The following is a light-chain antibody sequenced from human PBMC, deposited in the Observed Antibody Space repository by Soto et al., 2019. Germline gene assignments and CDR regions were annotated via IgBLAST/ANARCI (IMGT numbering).Light chain of an antibody. CDR2: DAS. J-gene: IGKJ3*01. CDR3: QQRSNWLFT. CDR1: QSVSSY. V-gene: IGKV3-11*01. Sequence: EIVLTESPATLSLSPWERATLSCRASQSVSSYLAWYQQKPGQAPRLLIYDASNRATGIPARFSGSGSGTDFTLTISSLEPDDFAVYYCQQRSNWLFTFGPGTKVDIK.